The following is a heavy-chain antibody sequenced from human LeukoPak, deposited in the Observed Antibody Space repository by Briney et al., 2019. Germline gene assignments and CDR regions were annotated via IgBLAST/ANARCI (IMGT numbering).Heavy chain of an antibody. CDR2: IYYSGST. CDR3: ARAAAMVSIDY. V-gene: IGHV4-59*01. D-gene: IGHD2-2*01. Sequence: SETLSLTCTVSGDPISSYYWSWIRQPPGKGLEWIGYIYYSGSTNYNPSLKSRVTISVDTSKNQFSLKLSSVTAADTAVYYCARAAAMVSIDYWGQGTLVTVSS. CDR1: GDPISSYY. J-gene: IGHJ4*02.